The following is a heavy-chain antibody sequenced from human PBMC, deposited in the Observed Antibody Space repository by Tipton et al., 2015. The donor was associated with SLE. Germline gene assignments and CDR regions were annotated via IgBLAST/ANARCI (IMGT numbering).Heavy chain of an antibody. D-gene: IGHD3-10*01. CDR1: GYTFTGYY. CDR2: INPSGGST. Sequence: QLVQSGAEVKKPGASVKVSCKASGYTFTGYYMHWVRQAPGQGLEWMGWINPSGGSTSYAQKFQGRVTMTRDTSTSTVYMELSSLRSEDTAVYYCAREEEGYGSGTSTWGQGTLVTVSS. V-gene: IGHV1-46*01. CDR3: AREEEGYGSGTST. J-gene: IGHJ4*02.